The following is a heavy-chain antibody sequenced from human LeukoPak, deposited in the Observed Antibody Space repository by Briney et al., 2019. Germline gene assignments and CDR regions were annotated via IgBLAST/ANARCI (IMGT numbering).Heavy chain of an antibody. Sequence: GSLRLSCVASGFILSTSEMNWVRQAPGKGLEWVSYISSSSTTIYYADSVKGRFTISRDNAKNSLYLQMNSLRDEDTAVYYCAKDGVYWGQGTLVTVSS. CDR3: AKDGVY. CDR2: ISSSSTTI. CDR1: GFILSTSE. D-gene: IGHD3-16*01. J-gene: IGHJ4*02. V-gene: IGHV3-48*02.